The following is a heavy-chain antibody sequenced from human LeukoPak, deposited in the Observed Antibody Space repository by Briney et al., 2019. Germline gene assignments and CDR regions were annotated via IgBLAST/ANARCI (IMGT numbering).Heavy chain of an antibody. Sequence: GGSLRLSCAASGFTFSGSAMHWVRQASGKGLEWVGRIRGKTHSYATAYAASVKGRFTISRDDSKNTAYLQMNSLKSEDTAVYYCSRLAGDEYFDISRGPDWGQGTLVTVSS. J-gene: IGHJ4*02. V-gene: IGHV3-73*01. CDR2: IRGKTHSYAT. CDR1: GFTFSGSA. D-gene: IGHD3-9*01. CDR3: SRLAGDEYFDISRGPD.